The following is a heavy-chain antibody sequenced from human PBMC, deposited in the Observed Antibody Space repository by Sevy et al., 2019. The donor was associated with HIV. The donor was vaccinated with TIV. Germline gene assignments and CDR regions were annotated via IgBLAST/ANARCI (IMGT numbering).Heavy chain of an antibody. J-gene: IGHJ4*02. CDR2: ISGFNGDT. V-gene: IGHV1-18*01. D-gene: IGHD3-3*01. CDR3: VRGTTYYDFWTGGDY. Sequence: ASVKVSCKASGYTFTNYAISWVRQAPGLGLEWMGWISGFNGDTKNAEKFQGRFTMTTDTSTKTAYMDLRSLRSDDTAVYYCVRGTTYYDFWTGGDYWGQGTLVTVSS. CDR1: GYTFTNYA.